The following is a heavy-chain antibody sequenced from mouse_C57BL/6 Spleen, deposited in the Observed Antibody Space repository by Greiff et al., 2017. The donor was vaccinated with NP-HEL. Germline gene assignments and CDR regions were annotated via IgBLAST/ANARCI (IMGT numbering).Heavy chain of an antibody. Sequence: VQLQQSGPELVKPGASVKISCKASGYSFTGYYMNWVKQSPEKSLEWIGEINPSTGGTTYNQKFKAKATLTVDKSSSTAYMQLKSLTSEDSAVYYCARSTIVTPLCFDYWGQGTTLTVSS. D-gene: IGHD2-5*01. CDR3: ARSTIVTPLCFDY. CDR1: GYSFTGYY. V-gene: IGHV1-42*01. J-gene: IGHJ2*01. CDR2: INPSTGGT.